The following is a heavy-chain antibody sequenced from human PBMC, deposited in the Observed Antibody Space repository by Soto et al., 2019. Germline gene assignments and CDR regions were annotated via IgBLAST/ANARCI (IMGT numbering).Heavy chain of an antibody. J-gene: IGHJ5*02. D-gene: IGHD4-4*01. V-gene: IGHV3-23*01. CDR2: ISGSGGST. Sequence: GGSLRLSCAASGFTFSSYAMSWVRQAPGKGLEWVSAISGSGGSTYYADSVKGRFTISRDNSKNTLYLQMNSLRAEDTAVYYRAKGSDDYSSNWFDPWGQGTLVTVSS. CDR3: AKGSDDYSSNWFDP. CDR1: GFTFSSYA.